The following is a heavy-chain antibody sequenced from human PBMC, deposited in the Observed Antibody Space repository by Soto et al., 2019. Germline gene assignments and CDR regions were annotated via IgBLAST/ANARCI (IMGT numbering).Heavy chain of an antibody. Sequence: QVQLVESGGGVVQPGRSLRLSCAASGFTFSSYGMHWVRQAPGKGLEWVAVISYEGSNKYYADSVKGRFSISRDNSKNTLYLQMNSLRAEDTAVYYCAREGPVITIFGVAEPVDYWGQGTLVTVSS. CDR2: ISYEGSNK. V-gene: IGHV3-30*03. CDR3: AREGPVITIFGVAEPVDY. J-gene: IGHJ4*02. CDR1: GFTFSSYG. D-gene: IGHD3-3*01.